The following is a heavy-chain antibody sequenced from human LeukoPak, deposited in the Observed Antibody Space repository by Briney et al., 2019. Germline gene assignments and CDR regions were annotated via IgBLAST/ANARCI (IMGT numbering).Heavy chain of an antibody. CDR3: ARGRWLGY. J-gene: IGHJ4*02. Sequence: PSETLSLTCTVSGGSISSYYWSWIRQPPGKGLEWIGYIYYSGGTNYNPSLKSRVTISVDTSKNQFSLKLSSVTAADTAVYYCARGRWLGYWGQGTLVTVSS. D-gene: IGHD4-23*01. CDR2: IYYSGGT. CDR1: GGSISSYY. V-gene: IGHV4-59*01.